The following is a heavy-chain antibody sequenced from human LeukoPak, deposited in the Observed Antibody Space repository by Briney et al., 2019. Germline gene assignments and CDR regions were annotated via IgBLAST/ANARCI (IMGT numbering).Heavy chain of an antibody. V-gene: IGHV1-69*06. CDR2: IIPIFGTA. Sequence: SVKVSCKASGGTFSSYAISWVRQAPGQGLEWMGGIIPIFGTANYAQKFQGRVTITADKSTSTAYMELSSLRSEDTAVYYCAREGCSGGSCYNWFDPWGQGTLVTVSS. D-gene: IGHD2-15*01. CDR3: AREGCSGGSCYNWFDP. J-gene: IGHJ5*02. CDR1: GGTFSSYA.